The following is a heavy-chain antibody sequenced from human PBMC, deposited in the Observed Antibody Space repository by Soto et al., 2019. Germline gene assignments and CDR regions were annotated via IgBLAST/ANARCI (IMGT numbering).Heavy chain of an antibody. CDR3: ARDCSSTSCHNDAFDI. J-gene: IGHJ3*02. V-gene: IGHV3-7*01. D-gene: IGHD2-2*01. CDR2: IKQDGSEK. Sequence: GGSLRLSCAASGFTFSSYWMSWVRQAPGKGLEWVANIKQDGSEKYYVDSVEGRFTISRDNAKNTLYLQMNSLRAEDTAVYYCARDCSSTSCHNDAFDIWGQGTMVTVSS. CDR1: GFTFSSYW.